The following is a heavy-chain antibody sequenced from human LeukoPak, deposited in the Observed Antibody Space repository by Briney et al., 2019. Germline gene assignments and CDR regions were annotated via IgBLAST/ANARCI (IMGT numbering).Heavy chain of an antibody. Sequence: ASVKVSCKASGYTFTDYYMHWVRQAPGQGLEWMGWINPNSGGTNYAQKFQGWVTMTRDTSISTAYMELSRLRSDDTAVYYCATAVAGTLGFFDYWGQGTLVTVSS. V-gene: IGHV1-2*04. D-gene: IGHD6-19*01. CDR1: GYTFTDYY. CDR3: ATAVAGTLGFFDY. CDR2: INPNSGGT. J-gene: IGHJ4*02.